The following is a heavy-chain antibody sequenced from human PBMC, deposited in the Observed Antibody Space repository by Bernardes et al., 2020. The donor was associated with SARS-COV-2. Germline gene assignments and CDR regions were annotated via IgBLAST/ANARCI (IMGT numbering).Heavy chain of an antibody. CDR3: ARPPHIGAYSDY. D-gene: IGHD2-21*01. Sequence: GYPRLSREAAGFTVSDHYMDWVQKAPGKGLEWVGRSRNKPKRYTTNYAAAVKGRFTIPKDDSKNSVYLQMNSMQTEDTALYYCARPPHIGAYSDYCGQGTLFTFSS. CDR2: SRNKPKRYTT. J-gene: IGHJ4*02. CDR1: GFTVSDHY. V-gene: IGHV3-72*01.